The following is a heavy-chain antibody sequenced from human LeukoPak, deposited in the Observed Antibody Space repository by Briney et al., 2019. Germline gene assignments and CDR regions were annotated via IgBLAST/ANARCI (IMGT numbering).Heavy chain of an antibody. D-gene: IGHD3-10*01. V-gene: IGHV4-39*01. J-gene: IGHJ5*02. Sequence: PSETLSLTCTVSGGSISSSDYYWGWIRQPPGKGLEWIGSIYHSGSTYYNPSLKSRVTISVDTSKNQFSLKLSSVTAADTAVYYCARQEGYGSGSYLNWFDPWGQGTLVTVSS. CDR1: GGSISSSDYY. CDR3: ARQEGYGSGSYLNWFDP. CDR2: IYHSGST.